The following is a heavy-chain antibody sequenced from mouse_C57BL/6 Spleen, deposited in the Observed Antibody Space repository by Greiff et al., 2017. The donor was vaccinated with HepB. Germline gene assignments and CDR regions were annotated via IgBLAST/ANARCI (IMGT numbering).Heavy chain of an antibody. D-gene: IGHD2-3*01. Sequence: VHLVESGAELVRPGTSVKVSCKASGYAFTNYLIEWVKQRPGQGLEWIGVINPGSGGTNYNEKFKGKATLTADKSSSTAYMQLSSLTSEDSAVYFCAIYDGYYYWGQGTLVTVSA. V-gene: IGHV1-54*01. CDR1: GYAFTNYL. CDR2: INPGSGGT. J-gene: IGHJ3*01. CDR3: AIYDGYYY.